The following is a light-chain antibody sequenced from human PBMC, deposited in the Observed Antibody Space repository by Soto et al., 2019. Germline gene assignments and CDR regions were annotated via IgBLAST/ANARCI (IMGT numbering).Light chain of an antibody. CDR3: QQCRNWPRT. CDR2: DAS. CDR1: QSISSY. Sequence: EIVLTQSPATLSLSPGERATLSCRASQSISSYLAWYQQKPGMAPRLLIYDASNRATGIPARFSGSGSGSDFSLTISSLEPEDFAVYYCQQCRNWPRTFGPGTKVVI. V-gene: IGKV3-11*01. J-gene: IGKJ3*01.